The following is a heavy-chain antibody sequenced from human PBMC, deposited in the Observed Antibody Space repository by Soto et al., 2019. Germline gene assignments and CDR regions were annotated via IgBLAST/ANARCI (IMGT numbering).Heavy chain of an antibody. CDR2: ISYDGSNK. Sequence: QVQLVESGGGVVQPGRSLRLSCAASGFTFSSYGMHWVRQAPGKGLEWVAVISYDGSNKYYADSVKGRFTISRDNSKNTLYLHMNSMRAEDTAVYYCANARSPYHYYGMDVWGQGTTVTVSS. CDR3: ANARSPYHYYGMDV. V-gene: IGHV3-30*18. J-gene: IGHJ6*02. CDR1: GFTFSSYG.